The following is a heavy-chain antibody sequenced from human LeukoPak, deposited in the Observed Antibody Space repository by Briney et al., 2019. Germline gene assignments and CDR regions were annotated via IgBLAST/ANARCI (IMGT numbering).Heavy chain of an antibody. J-gene: IGHJ6*02. CDR2: INHSGST. Sequence: SETLSLTCAVYGGSFSGYYWSWIRQPPGKGLEWIGEINHSGSTNYNPSPKSRVTISVDTSKNQFSLKLSSVTAADTAVYYCARVRRVIFGVVIIPIGMDVWGQGTTVTVSS. D-gene: IGHD3-3*02. CDR1: GGSFSGYY. V-gene: IGHV4-34*01. CDR3: ARVRRVIFGVVIIPIGMDV.